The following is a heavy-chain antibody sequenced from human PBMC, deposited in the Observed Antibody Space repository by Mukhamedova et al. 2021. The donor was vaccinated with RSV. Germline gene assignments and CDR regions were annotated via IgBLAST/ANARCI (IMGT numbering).Heavy chain of an antibody. J-gene: IGHJ1*01. Sequence: SYWMHWVRQAPGKGLVWVSRINGDGSTTIYADSVKGRFTISRDNAKNTLYLQMNSLRAEDTAVYYCARGTVAGPVYFQHWGQGTL. V-gene: IGHV3-74*01. CDR1: SYW. D-gene: IGHD6-19*01. CDR3: ARGTVAGPVYFQH. CDR2: INGDGSTT.